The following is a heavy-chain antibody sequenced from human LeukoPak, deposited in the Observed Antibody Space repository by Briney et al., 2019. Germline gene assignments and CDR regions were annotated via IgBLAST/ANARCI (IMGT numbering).Heavy chain of an antibody. CDR1: GFTFSSYA. CDR3: AKTLPHYYDTINWFDP. J-gene: IGHJ5*02. Sequence: PGGSLRLSCAASGFTFSSYAMSWVRQAPGKGLEWVSAISGSGGSTYYADSVKGRFTISRDNSKNTLYLQMNSLRAEDTAVYYCAKTLPHYYDTINWFDPWGQGTLVTVSS. V-gene: IGHV3-23*01. CDR2: ISGSGGST. D-gene: IGHD3-22*01.